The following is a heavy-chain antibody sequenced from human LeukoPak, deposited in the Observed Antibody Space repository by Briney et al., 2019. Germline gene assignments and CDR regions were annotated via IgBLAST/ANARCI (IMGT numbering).Heavy chain of an antibody. J-gene: IGHJ4*02. CDR2: IYYSGST. D-gene: IGHD4-17*01. V-gene: IGHV4-30-4*07. CDR3: ARLPDYGDYYFDY. Sequence: SQTLSLTCAVSGGSISSGGYSWSWIRQPPGKGLEWIGYIYYSGSTNYNPSLKSRVTISVDTSKNQFSLKLSSVTAADTAVYYCARLPDYGDYYFDYWGQGTLVTVSS. CDR1: GGSISSGGYS.